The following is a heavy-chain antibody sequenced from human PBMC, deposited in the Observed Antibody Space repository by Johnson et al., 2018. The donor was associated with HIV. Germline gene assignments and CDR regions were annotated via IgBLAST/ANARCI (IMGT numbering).Heavy chain of an antibody. CDR1: GFTFSDYA. CDR3: ARGGAFDI. Sequence: VQLVESGGGVVQPGGSLRLSCVASGFTFSDYAMHWVRQAPGKGLEWVAVIAYDLSNEFYADSVKGRFTISRDNSRNALYVQMNSLRAEDTALYYCARGGAFDIWGQGTMVTVSS. CDR2: IAYDLSNE. V-gene: IGHV3-30*04. J-gene: IGHJ3*02.